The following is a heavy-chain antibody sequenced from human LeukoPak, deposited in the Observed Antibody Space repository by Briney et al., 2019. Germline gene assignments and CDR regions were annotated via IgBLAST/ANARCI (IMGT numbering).Heavy chain of an antibody. J-gene: IGHJ6*02. CDR3: ARGPEISYYDFWSGYYGAYYYYGMDV. V-gene: IGHV1-8*01. D-gene: IGHD3-3*01. CDR1: GYTFTSYD. Sequence: ASVKVSCKASGYTFTSYDINWVRQGTGQGLEWMGWMNPNSGNTGYAQKFQGRVTMTRNTSISTAYMELSSLRSEDTAVYYCARGPEISYYDFWSGYYGAYYYYGMDVWGQGTTVTVSS. CDR2: MNPNSGNT.